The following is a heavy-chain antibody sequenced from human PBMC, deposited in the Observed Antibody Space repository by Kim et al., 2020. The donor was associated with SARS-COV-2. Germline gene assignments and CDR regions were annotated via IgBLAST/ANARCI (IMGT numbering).Heavy chain of an antibody. D-gene: IGHD2-2*01. J-gene: IGHJ5*02. CDR1: GGSISSGGYY. Sequence: SETLSLTCTVSGGSISSGGYYWSWIRQHPGKGLEWIGYIYYSGSTYYNPSLKSRVTISVDTSKNQFSLKLSSVTAADTAVYYCARGDGGGYCSSTSCYHQNWFDPWGQGTLVTVSS. CDR2: IYYSGST. V-gene: IGHV4-31*03. CDR3: ARGDGGGYCSSTSCYHQNWFDP.